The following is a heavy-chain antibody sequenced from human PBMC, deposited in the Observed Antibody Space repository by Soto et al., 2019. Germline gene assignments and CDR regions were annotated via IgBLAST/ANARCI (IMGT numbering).Heavy chain of an antibody. CDR3: ATPGHIVVVTSWDAFDI. V-gene: IGHV1-24*01. CDR2: FDPEDGET. J-gene: IGHJ3*02. CDR1: GHTLTELS. Sequence: GASVKVSCKVSGHTLTELSMHWVRQAPGKGLEWMGGFDPEDGETIYAQRFQGRVTMTQDTSTDTAYMELSSLRSEDTAIYYCATPGHIVVVTSWDAFDIWGQGTLGTVSS. D-gene: IGHD2-21*02.